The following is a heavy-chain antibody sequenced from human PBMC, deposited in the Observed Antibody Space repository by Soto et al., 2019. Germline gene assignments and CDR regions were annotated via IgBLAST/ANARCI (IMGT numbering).Heavy chain of an antibody. CDR3: ARDRGNSSSSGNYYFDY. D-gene: IGHD6-6*01. CDR1: RFIFSSYW. V-gene: IGHV3-7*01. CDR2: IKHDGGEK. J-gene: IGHJ4*02. Sequence: EVQLVESGGGLVHPGGSLRLSCAASRFIFSSYWMNWVRQAPGKGLEWVANIKHDGGEKYYVDSVKGRFTISRDNAQNSQYHKMNSLGADDTAVSYCARDRGNSSSSGNYYFDYWGQGTLVTVSS.